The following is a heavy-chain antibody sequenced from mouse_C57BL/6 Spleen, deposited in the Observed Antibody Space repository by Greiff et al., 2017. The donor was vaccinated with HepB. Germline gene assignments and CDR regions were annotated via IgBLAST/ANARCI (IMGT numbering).Heavy chain of an antibody. CDR2: IYPGGGYT. CDR1: GYTFTNYW. CDR3: ARGLDYDFYFDY. Sequence: VKLQESGAELVRPGTSVKMSCKASGYTFTNYWIGWAKQRPGHGLEWIGDIYPGGGYTNYNEKFKGKATLTADKSSSTAYMQFSSLTSEDSAIYYCARGLDYDFYFDYWGQGTTLTVSS. J-gene: IGHJ2*01. V-gene: IGHV1-63*01. D-gene: IGHD2-4*01.